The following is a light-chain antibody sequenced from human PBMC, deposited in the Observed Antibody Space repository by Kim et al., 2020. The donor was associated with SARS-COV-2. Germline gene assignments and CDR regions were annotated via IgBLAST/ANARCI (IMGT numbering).Light chain of an antibody. V-gene: IGLV7-46*01. CDR1: TGAVTSGHY. CDR3: LLSYSGARGHL. CDR2: DTS. J-gene: IGLJ1*01. Sequence: QAVVTQEPSLTVSPGGTVTLTCGSSTGAVTSGHYPYWFQQKPGQAPRTLIYDTSNKHSWTPARFSGSLLGGKAALTLSGAQPEDEAEYYCLLSYSGARGHLFGTGTKVTVL.